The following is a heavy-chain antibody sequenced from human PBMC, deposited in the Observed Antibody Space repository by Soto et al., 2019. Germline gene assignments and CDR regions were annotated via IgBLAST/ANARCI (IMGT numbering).Heavy chain of an antibody. CDR3: ARHAPYSSSWYYFDY. J-gene: IGHJ4*02. CDR2: IYYSGST. CDR1: GGSISSYY. V-gene: IGHV4-59*08. D-gene: IGHD6-13*01. Sequence: SETLSLTCTVSGGSISSYYWSWIRQPPGKGLEWIGYIYYSGSTNYNPSLKSRVTISVDTSKNQFSLKLSSVTAADTAVYYCARHAPYSSSWYYFDYWGQGTLVTVSS.